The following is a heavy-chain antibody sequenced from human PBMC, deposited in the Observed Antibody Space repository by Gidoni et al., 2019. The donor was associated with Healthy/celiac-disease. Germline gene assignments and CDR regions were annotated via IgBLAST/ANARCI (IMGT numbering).Heavy chain of an antibody. CDR1: GFTFDDYA. J-gene: IGHJ5*02. Sequence: EVQLVESGGGLVQPGRSLRLSCAASGFTFDDYAMHWVRHAPGKGLGWVSGISWNSGSIGYADSVKGRFTISRDNAKNSLYLQMNSLRAEDTALYYCAKDIDEEYSSSPGWFDPWGQGTLVTVSS. D-gene: IGHD6-6*01. CDR2: ISWNSGSI. CDR3: AKDIDEEYSSSPGWFDP. V-gene: IGHV3-9*01.